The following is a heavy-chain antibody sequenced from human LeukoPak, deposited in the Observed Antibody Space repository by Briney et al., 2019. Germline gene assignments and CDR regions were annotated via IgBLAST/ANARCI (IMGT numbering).Heavy chain of an antibody. CDR3: ARSGNFDY. CDR1: GGSIRSYF. Sequence: SETLSLTCTVSGGSIRSYFWSWIRQPPGKGLEWIGYIYYGGSTNYNPSLKSRVTISVDTSKNQFSLKLSSVTAADTAMYYCARSGNFDYWGQGTLVTVSS. J-gene: IGHJ4*02. V-gene: IGHV4-59*08. CDR2: IYYGGST.